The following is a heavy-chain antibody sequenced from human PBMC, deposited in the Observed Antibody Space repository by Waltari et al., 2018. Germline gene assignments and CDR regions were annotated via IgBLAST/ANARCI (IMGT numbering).Heavy chain of an antibody. D-gene: IGHD1-26*01. V-gene: IGHV4-59*01. CDR3: ARDRSGSLWD. CDR1: GGSISSYY. Sequence: QVQLQESGPGLVKPSETLSLTCTVSGGSISSYYWSWVRQPPGKGLEWIGYIYYSGSTNYNPSLKSRVTISVDTSKNQFSLKLSSVTAADTAVYYCARDRSGSLWDWGQGTLVTVSS. J-gene: IGHJ4*02. CDR2: IYYSGST.